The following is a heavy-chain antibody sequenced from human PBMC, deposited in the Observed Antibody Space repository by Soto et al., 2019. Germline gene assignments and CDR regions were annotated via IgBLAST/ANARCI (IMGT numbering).Heavy chain of an antibody. CDR2: IYWDDDD. V-gene: IGHV2-5*02. CDR1: GFSLNTYGVG. CDR3: AHRRKDSGSHNAFDV. J-gene: IGHJ3*01. Sequence: QITLKESGPTVVKPTQTLTLTCTFSGFSLNTYGVGVAWIRQPPGKALEWLALIYWDDDDRYSPSLRSRLILTKDTSKNPVVLTSTNMDPMDTATYYCAHRRKDSGSHNAFDVWGQGTMVTVSS. D-gene: IGHD3-22*01.